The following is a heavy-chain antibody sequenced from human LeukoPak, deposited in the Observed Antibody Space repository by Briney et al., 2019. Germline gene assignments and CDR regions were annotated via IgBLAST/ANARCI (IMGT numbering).Heavy chain of an antibody. CDR2: IYTSGST. Sequence: SETLSLTCTDSGGSISSGSYYWSWIRQPAGKGLEWIGRIYTSGSTNYNPSLKSRVTISVDTSKNQFSLKLSSVTAADTAVYYCARADGYSGSYYDYYYYYMDVWGKGTTVTVSS. D-gene: IGHD1-26*01. J-gene: IGHJ6*03. CDR1: GGSISSGSYY. CDR3: ARADGYSGSYYDYYYYYMDV. V-gene: IGHV4-61*02.